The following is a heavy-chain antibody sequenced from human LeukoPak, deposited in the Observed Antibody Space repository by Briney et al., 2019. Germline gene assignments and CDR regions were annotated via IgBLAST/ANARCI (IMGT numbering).Heavy chain of an antibody. J-gene: IGHJ6*02. CDR2: INPNIDDT. Sequence: ASVKVSCKASGYTFTGYYIHWVRQAPGQGLQWMGWINPNIDDTNYAQKFQGRVTITADESTSTAYMELSSLRSEDTAVYYCAVGNCSGGSCFPGSYYYGMDVWGQGTTVTVSS. CDR1: GYTFTGYY. D-gene: IGHD2-15*01. V-gene: IGHV1-2*02. CDR3: AVGNCSGGSCFPGSYYYGMDV.